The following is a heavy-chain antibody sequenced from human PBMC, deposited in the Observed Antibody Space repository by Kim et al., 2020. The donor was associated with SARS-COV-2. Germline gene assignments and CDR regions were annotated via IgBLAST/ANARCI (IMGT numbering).Heavy chain of an antibody. J-gene: IGHJ5*02. CDR3: AAYLYLGPAVAGLAWFDP. Sequence: SETLSLTFSVSGGSVASKLHQWAWIRQSPGKGLEWIGSIYYSGSVNYNPSLKSRLKMSVDTSGNQFSLILNSLTASDSAIYYCAAYLYLGPAVAGLAWFDPWGQGTLVTVS. D-gene: IGHD6-19*01. CDR2: IYYSGSV. V-gene: IGHV4-39*07. CDR1: GGSVASKLHQ.